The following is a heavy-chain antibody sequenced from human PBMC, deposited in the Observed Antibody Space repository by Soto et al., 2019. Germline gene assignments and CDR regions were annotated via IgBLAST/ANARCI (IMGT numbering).Heavy chain of an antibody. V-gene: IGHV1-8*01. CDR1: GYTFTSYD. Sequence: ASVKVSCKASGYTFTSYDINWVRQATGQGLEWMGWMNPNSGNTGYAQKFQGRVTMTRNTSISTAYMELSGLRSEDTAVYYCARGRSCGGVTCRELXVWGQGTTVTVSS. CDR3: ARGRSCGGVTCRELXV. D-gene: IGHD2-21*01. CDR2: MNPNSGNT. J-gene: IGHJ6*02.